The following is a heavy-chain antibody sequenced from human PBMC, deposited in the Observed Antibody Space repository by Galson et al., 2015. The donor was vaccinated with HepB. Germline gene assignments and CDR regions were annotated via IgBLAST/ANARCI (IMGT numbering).Heavy chain of an antibody. CDR2: ISWSSGVI. CDR3: AKDNQSSGYSFDY. CDR1: GFTFDDYA. Sequence: SLRLSCAASGFTFDDYAMHWVRQAPGKGLEWVSGISWSSGVISYADSVKGRFTISRDNAKNCLFLQMNSLRPDDTALYYCAKDNQSSGYSFDYWGQGTLVTVSS. D-gene: IGHD3-22*01. V-gene: IGHV3-9*01. J-gene: IGHJ4*02.